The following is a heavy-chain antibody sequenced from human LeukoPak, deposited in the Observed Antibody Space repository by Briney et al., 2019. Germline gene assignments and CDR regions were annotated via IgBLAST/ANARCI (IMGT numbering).Heavy chain of an antibody. D-gene: IGHD2-15*01. CDR2: MNPNSGNT. Sequence: ASVKVSCKASGYTFTSYDINWVRQATGQGLEWMGWMNPNSGNTGYAQKFQGRVTMTRNTSISTAYMELSSLRSEDTAVYYCATEVVVATDAISYFDYWGQGTLVTVSS. CDR3: ATEVVVATDAISYFDY. V-gene: IGHV1-8*02. CDR1: GYTFTSYD. J-gene: IGHJ4*02.